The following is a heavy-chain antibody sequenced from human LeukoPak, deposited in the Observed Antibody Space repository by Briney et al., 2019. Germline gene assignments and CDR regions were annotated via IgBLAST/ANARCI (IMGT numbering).Heavy chain of an antibody. CDR1: GYTFTSYG. V-gene: IGHV1-18*01. Sequence: GASVKVSCKASGYTFTSYGISWVRQAPGQGLEWMGWISAYNGNTNYAQKLQGRVTMTTDTSTSTAYMELRSLRSDDTAVYYCARDQPVVITYYFDYWGQGTLVTVSS. J-gene: IGHJ4*02. CDR2: ISAYNGNT. CDR3: ARDQPVVITYYFDY. D-gene: IGHD3-22*01.